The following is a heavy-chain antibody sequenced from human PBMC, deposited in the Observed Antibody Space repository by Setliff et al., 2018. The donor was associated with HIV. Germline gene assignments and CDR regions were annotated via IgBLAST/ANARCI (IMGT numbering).Heavy chain of an antibody. CDR3: ARYRRPPYYLDY. J-gene: IGHJ4*02. CDR2: IYSTGDS. D-gene: IGHD3-16*02. Sequence: TSETLSLTCTVSGDSISSYYWSWIRQPPGKELEWTGYIYSTGDSNYNPSLKSRVTMAVDTSKNQFSLKLTSVTAADTAVYYCARYRRPPYYLDYWGPGTLVTVSS. CDR1: GDSISSYY. V-gene: IGHV4-4*09.